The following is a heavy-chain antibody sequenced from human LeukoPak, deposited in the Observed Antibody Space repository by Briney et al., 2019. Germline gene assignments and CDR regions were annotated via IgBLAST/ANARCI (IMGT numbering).Heavy chain of an antibody. CDR1: GGSIRSYY. CDR3: VRASRHGNSGWYGDY. Sequence: SETLSLTCTVSGGSIRSYYWSWIRQPPRKGLECIGYIYYSGSANYNPSLMSRVTMSVDTSKNQFSLQLSSVTAADTAVYYCVRASRHGNSGWYGDYWGQGIQVTVSS. J-gene: IGHJ4*02. CDR2: IYYSGSA. D-gene: IGHD6-19*01. V-gene: IGHV4-59*01.